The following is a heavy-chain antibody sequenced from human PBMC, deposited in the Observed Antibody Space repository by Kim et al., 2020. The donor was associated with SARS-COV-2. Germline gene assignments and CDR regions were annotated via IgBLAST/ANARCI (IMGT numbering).Heavy chain of an antibody. CDR3: ARSRSGSGYDRYGEEGMDV. Sequence: GGSLRLSCAASGFTFSSYSMNWVRQAPGKGLEWVSYISSSSSTIYYADSVKGRFTISRDNAKNSLYLQMNSLRDEDTAVYYCARSRSGSGYDRYGEEGMDVWGQGTTVTVSS. J-gene: IGHJ6*02. D-gene: IGHD5-12*01. CDR1: GFTFSSYS. V-gene: IGHV3-48*02. CDR2: ISSSSSTI.